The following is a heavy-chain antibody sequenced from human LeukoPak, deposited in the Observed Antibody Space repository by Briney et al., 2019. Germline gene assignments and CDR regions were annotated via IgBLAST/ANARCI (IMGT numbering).Heavy chain of an antibody. J-gene: IGHJ4*02. CDR3: ARHVPWSGYYSFYFDY. Sequence: SETLSLTCTVSGGSISSYYWGWIRQPPGKGLEWIGYIYYSGSTNYNPSLKSRVTISVDTSKNQFSLKLSSVTAADTAVYYCARHVPWSGYYSFYFDYWGQGTLVTVSS. V-gene: IGHV4-59*08. CDR2: IYYSGST. D-gene: IGHD3-3*01. CDR1: GGSISSYY.